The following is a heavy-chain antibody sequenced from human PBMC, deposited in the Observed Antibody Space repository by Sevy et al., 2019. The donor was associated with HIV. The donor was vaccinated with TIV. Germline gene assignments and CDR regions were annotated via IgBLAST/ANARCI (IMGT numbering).Heavy chain of an antibody. Sequence: GGCLRLSCVASGFIFSSYGMHWVRQAPGKGLEWMAVISFDGSHELYADSVKGRFTISRDDSKNTLYLQMNSLNSEDTAVYYCAKDSRGYTTGSSSLYPLSNWFDPWGQGTRVTVSS. V-gene: IGHV3-30*18. J-gene: IGHJ5*02. D-gene: IGHD6-6*01. CDR1: GFIFSSYG. CDR3: AKDSRGYTTGSSSLYPLSNWFDP. CDR2: ISFDGSHE.